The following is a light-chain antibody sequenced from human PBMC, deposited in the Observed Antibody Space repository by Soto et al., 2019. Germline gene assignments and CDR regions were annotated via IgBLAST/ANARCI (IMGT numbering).Light chain of an antibody. CDR1: TGAVTSGYY. Sequence: QTVVTQEPSLTVSPGGTVTLTCASSTGAVTSGYYPNWFQQKPGQAPRALIYSRSNKHSWTPTRFSGSPLGGKAALTLSGAVHEEEDDYYCLLYDGDIWVFGGGTKVTVL. CDR3: LLYDGDIWV. CDR2: SRS. V-gene: IGLV7-43*01. J-gene: IGLJ3*02.